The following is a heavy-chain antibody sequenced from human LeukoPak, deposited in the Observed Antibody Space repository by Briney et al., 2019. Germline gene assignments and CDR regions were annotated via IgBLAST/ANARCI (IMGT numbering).Heavy chain of an antibody. Sequence: SETLSLTCTVSGYSISSGYYWGWIRQPPGKGLEWIGSIYHSGSTYYNPSLKSRVTISVDTSKNQFSLKLSSVTAADTAVYYCARVDIVVVPAAMDYWGQGTLVTVSS. CDR1: GYSISSGYY. D-gene: IGHD2-2*01. J-gene: IGHJ4*02. CDR2: IYHSGST. CDR3: ARVDIVVVPAAMDY. V-gene: IGHV4-38-2*02.